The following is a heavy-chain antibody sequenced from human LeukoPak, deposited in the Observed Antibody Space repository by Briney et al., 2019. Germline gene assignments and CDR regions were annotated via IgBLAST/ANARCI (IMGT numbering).Heavy chain of an antibody. CDR1: GFTVSSNY. CDR2: INTDGSST. V-gene: IGHV3-74*01. J-gene: IGHJ4*02. D-gene: IGHD6-19*01. Sequence: GGSLRLSCAASGFTVSSNYMSWVRQAPGKGLVWVSRINTDGSSTSYADSVKGRFTISRDNAKNTLYLQMNSLRAEDTAVYYCARGGGWYDYWGQGTLATVSS. CDR3: ARGGGWYDY.